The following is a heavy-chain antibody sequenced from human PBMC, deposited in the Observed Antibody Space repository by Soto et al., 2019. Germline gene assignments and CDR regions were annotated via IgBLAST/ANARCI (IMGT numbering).Heavy chain of an antibody. D-gene: IGHD2-15*01. CDR1: GGSISSYY. CDR2: IYYSGST. V-gene: IGHV4-59*01. CDR3: ARESVPGGSNWFDP. Sequence: SETLSLTCTVSGGSISSYYWSWIRQPPGKGLEWVGYIYYSGSTNYNPSLKSRVTISVDTSKNQFSLKLSSVTAADTAVYYCARESVPGGSNWFDPWGQGTLVTVSS. J-gene: IGHJ5*02.